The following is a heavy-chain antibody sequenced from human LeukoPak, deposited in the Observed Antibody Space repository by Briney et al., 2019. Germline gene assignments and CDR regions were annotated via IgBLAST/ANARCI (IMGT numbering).Heavy chain of an antibody. CDR3: ARRSGSPAYFDY. CDR1: GFTFSSYD. V-gene: IGHV3-13*01. J-gene: IGHJ4*02. Sequence: GGSLRLSCAASGFTFSSYDMHWVRQATGKGLEWVSAIGIAGDTYYPGSVKGRFTISRENAKNSLYLQMNSLRAGDTAVYYCARRSGSPAYFDYWGQGTLVTVSS. D-gene: IGHD1-26*01. CDR2: IGIAGDT.